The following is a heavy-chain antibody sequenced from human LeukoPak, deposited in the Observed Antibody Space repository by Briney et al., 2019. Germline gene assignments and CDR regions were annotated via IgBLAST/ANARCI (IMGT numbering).Heavy chain of an antibody. CDR3: ARGITMTL. Sequence: PSETLSLTCTVSGGSISSSSYYWGWIRQPPGKGLEWIGSIYYSGSTYYNPSLKSRVTISVDTSKNQFSLKLSSVTAADTAVYYCARGITMTLWGQGTLVTVSS. J-gene: IGHJ4*02. V-gene: IGHV4-39*07. D-gene: IGHD3-22*01. CDR1: GGSISSSSYY. CDR2: IYYSGST.